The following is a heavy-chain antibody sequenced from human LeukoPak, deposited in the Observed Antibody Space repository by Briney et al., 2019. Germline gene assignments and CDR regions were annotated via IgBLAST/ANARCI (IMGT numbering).Heavy chain of an antibody. CDR3: ARRAAALDAFDI. V-gene: IGHV3-9*01. J-gene: IGHJ3*02. CDR2: INWNSGTL. CDR1: GFTFDNYG. Sequence: GGSLRLSCAASGFTFDNYGMHWVRQVPGKGLEWVSSINWNSGTLDYADSVKGRFTISRDNAKNSLYLQMNSLRTEDTAFYYCARRAAALDAFDIWGQGTMVTVSS. D-gene: IGHD6-13*01.